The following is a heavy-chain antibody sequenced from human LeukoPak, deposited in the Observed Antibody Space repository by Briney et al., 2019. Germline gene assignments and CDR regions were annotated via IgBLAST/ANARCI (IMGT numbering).Heavy chain of an antibody. D-gene: IGHD5-24*01. CDR1: GGSISSYY. Sequence: SETLSLTCTVSGGSISSYYWSWIRQPPGKGLEWIGYIYYSGSTNYNPSLKSRVTISVDTSKNQFSLKLSSVTAAGTAVYYCARDSGRWLQLGYWGQGTLVTVSS. CDR3: ARDSGRWLQLGY. V-gene: IGHV4-59*01. CDR2: IYYSGST. J-gene: IGHJ4*02.